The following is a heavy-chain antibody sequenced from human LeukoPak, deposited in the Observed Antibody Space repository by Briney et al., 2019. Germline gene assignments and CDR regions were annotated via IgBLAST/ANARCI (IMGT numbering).Heavy chain of an antibody. D-gene: IGHD2-21*01. J-gene: IGHJ4*02. CDR3: AKAPVTSCRGAYCYPFDS. CDR2: ISYDGSNK. Sequence: GGSLRLSCAASGFTFSNYGMHWVRQAPGKGLEWVAFISYDGSNKYYADSVKGRFTISRDNSKNTLYLQMNSLRAEDTAVYYCAKAPVTSCRGAYCYPFDSWGQGTLVTVSS. CDR1: GFTFSNYG. V-gene: IGHV3-30*18.